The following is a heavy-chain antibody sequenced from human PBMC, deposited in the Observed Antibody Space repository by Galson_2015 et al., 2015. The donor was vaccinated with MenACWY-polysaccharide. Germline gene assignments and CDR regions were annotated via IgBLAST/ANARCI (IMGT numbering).Heavy chain of an antibody. J-gene: IGHJ6*02. V-gene: IGHV4-59*01. Sequence: ETLSLTCTFSGAPLTRTYWTWIRQSPGKGLEWIGYYYHSGSTNFKPSLEGRVAMSVDTSKNQITLQLSSVIVADTAVYYCARRLKGFGMDVWGQGTTVAVSS. D-gene: IGHD2-21*02. CDR1: GAPLTRTY. CDR3: ARRLKGFGMDV. CDR2: YYHSGST.